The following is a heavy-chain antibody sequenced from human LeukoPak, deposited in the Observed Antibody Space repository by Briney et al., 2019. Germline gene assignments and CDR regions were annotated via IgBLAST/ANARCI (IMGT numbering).Heavy chain of an antibody. CDR3: AGVDFYFES. D-gene: IGHD3/OR15-3a*01. V-gene: IGHV6-1*01. Sequence: SQTLSPTCVISGDSVSSNSASWTWIRQSPSRGLEWLGRTYYRSKWYNEYAVSVKSRITINPDTAKNQFALQLSSVTPEDTAIYYCAGVDFYFESWGQGTLVTVSS. CDR2: TYYRSKWYN. J-gene: IGHJ4*02. CDR1: GDSVSSNSAS.